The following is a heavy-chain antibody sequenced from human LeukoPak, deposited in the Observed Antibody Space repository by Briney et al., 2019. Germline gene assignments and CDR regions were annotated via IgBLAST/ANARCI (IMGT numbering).Heavy chain of an antibody. Sequence: GASVKVSCKASGYTFTSYGISWVRQAPGQGLEWMGWISAYNGNTNYAQKLQGRVTMTTDTSTSTAYMELRSLRSDDTAVYYCARVGIVGATGARWFDPWGQGTLVTVSS. CDR1: GYTFTSYG. V-gene: IGHV1-18*01. CDR3: ARVGIVGATGARWFDP. D-gene: IGHD1-26*01. CDR2: ISAYNGNT. J-gene: IGHJ5*02.